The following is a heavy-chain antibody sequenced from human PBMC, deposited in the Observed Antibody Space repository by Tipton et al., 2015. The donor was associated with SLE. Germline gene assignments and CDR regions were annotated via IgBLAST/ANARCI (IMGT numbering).Heavy chain of an antibody. Sequence: QVQLVQSGAEVKKPGASVKVSCKASGYTFSSYDVNWVRQATGQGLEWMGWMNPNSGNTGYAQKFQGRVTMTRNTSISTAYMELSSLRSEDTAVYYCARGRGGSGSYYNGNWFDPWGQGTLVTVSS. CDR2: MNPNSGNT. D-gene: IGHD3-10*01. J-gene: IGHJ5*02. CDR1: GYTFSSYD. V-gene: IGHV1-8*01. CDR3: ARGRGGSGSYYNGNWFDP.